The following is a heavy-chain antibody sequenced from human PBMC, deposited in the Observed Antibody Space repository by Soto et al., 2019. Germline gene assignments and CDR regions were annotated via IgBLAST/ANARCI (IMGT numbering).Heavy chain of an antibody. V-gene: IGHV1-8*01. J-gene: IGHJ5*02. D-gene: IGHD6-13*01. CDR3: ASGSDSSSWGMDWFDP. Sequence: QVQLVQSGAEVKKPGASVKVSCKASGYTFTSYDINWVRQATGQGLEWMGWMNPNSGNKGYAQKFQGRVNMTRNTSISTAYMELSSLRSEDTAVYYCASGSDSSSWGMDWFDPWGQGTLVTVSS. CDR1: GYTFTSYD. CDR2: MNPNSGNK.